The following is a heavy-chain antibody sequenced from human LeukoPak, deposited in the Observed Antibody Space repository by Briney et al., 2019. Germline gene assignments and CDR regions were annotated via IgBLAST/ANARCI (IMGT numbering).Heavy chain of an antibody. D-gene: IGHD3-10*01. Sequence: GGALRLSCAASGFTFSTHAMGCVRQAPGKGLEWVSGISASGASTYSADSVKRRFTISRDNSKNTLYLQLTSLRAEDTAAYYCARHYYASQSPFDCWGQGTLVTVSS. CDR1: GFTFSTHA. J-gene: IGHJ4*02. V-gene: IGHV3-23*01. CDR3: ARHYYASQSPFDC. CDR2: ISASGAST.